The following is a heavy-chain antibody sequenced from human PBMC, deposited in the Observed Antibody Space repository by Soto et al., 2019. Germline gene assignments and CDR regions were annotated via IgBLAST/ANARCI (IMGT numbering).Heavy chain of an antibody. Sequence: QITLKESGPTLVTPTQTLTLTCTFSGFSLTTTGLGVAWIRQPPGKALEWLALIYWNDEKRYRPSLRSRLTITEDTSKNQVVLTMTDMDPVDTATYFCAHEGFGSDNWFDAWGQGALVIVSS. J-gene: IGHJ5*02. CDR3: AHEGFGSDNWFDA. CDR1: GFSLTTTGLG. D-gene: IGHD3-10*01. CDR2: IYWNDEK. V-gene: IGHV2-5*01.